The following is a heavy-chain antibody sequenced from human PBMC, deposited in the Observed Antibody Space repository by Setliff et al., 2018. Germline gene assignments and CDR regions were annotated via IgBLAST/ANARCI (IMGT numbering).Heavy chain of an antibody. J-gene: IGHJ5*01. V-gene: IGHV4-61*09. CDR3: VRDRYGRNSDGSGVYNWFDS. D-gene: IGHD2-15*01. CDR2: VYSTGST. Sequence: SETLSLTCNVSGAPIRSGSHYWSWIRQSAGEKPTWIGHVYSTGSTNYNPSFESRVSISVDKSNNQFSLKMTSVTAADTAMYYCVRDRYGRNSDGSGVYNWFDSWGQGILVTVSS. CDR1: GAPIRSGSHY.